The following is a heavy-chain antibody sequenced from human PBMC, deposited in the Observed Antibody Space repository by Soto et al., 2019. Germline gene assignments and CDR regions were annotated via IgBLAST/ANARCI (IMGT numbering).Heavy chain of an antibody. CDR3: ARSIVVVTASGYYYGMDV. CDR1: GYSFTSYW. V-gene: IGHV5-10-1*01. D-gene: IGHD2-21*02. Sequence: GESLKISCKGSGYSFTSYWISWVRQMPGKGLERMGRIDPSDSYTNYSPSFQGHVTISADKSISTAYLQWSSLKASDTAMYYCARSIVVVTASGYYYGMDVWGQGTTGTVS. CDR2: IDPSDSYT. J-gene: IGHJ6*02.